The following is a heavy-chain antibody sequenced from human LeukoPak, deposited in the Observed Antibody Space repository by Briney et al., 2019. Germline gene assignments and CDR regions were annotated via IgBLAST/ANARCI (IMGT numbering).Heavy chain of an antibody. CDR3: ARVMRGVVVTVIYYYYGMDV. CDR1: GFTFSSYW. D-gene: IGHD2-21*02. V-gene: IGHV3-7*01. J-gene: IGHJ6*02. Sequence: GGSLRLSCAASGFTFSSYWMSWVRQAPGKGLEWVANIKQDGSEKYYVDSVKGRFTISRDNAKNSLYLQMNSLRAEDTAVYYCARVMRGVVVTVIYYYYGMDVWGQGTTVTVSS. CDR2: IKQDGSEK.